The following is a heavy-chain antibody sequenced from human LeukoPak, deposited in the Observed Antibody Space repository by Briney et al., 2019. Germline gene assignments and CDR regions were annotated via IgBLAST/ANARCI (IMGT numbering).Heavy chain of an antibody. CDR3: ASASSHRTAAGGDY. V-gene: IGHV3-74*01. CDR1: GFTFSTYW. D-gene: IGHD6-13*01. Sequence: GGSLRLSCTASGFTFSTYWMHWVRQAPGKGLVWVSRINGDGGSRNYADSVKGRFTISRDNAKNTLYLQMSSLRVEDTAVYYCASASSHRTAAGGDYWGQGTLVTVST. J-gene: IGHJ4*02. CDR2: INGDGGSR.